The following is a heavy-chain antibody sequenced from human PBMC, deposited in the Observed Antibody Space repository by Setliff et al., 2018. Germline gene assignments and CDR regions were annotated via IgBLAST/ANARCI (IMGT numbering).Heavy chain of an antibody. D-gene: IGHD3-22*01. CDR2: IYSSGST. CDR3: ARESRYYYDNLGTLDY. Sequence: SETLSLTCTVSGGSISSGDYYWSWIRQPPGKGLEWIGYIYSSGSTYYNPSLKSRVYISVDTSRNQFSLKLSSVTAADTAVYYRARESRYYYDNLGTLDYWGQGTLVTVSS. J-gene: IGHJ4*02. V-gene: IGHV4-30-4*08. CDR1: GGSISSGDYY.